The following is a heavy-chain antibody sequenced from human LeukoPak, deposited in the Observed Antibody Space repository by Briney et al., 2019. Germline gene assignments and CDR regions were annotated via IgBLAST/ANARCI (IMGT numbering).Heavy chain of an antibody. CDR1: GFTFSSYS. CDR3: ARDLLALLWFGEEGFWFDP. J-gene: IGHJ5*02. V-gene: IGHV3-21*01. D-gene: IGHD3-10*01. Sequence: GGSLRLSCAASGFTFSSYSMNWVRQAPGKGLEWVSSISSSSSYIYYADSVKGRFTISRDNAKNSLYLQMNSLGAEDTAVYYCARDLLALLWFGEEGFWFDPWGQGTLVTVSS. CDR2: ISSSSSYI.